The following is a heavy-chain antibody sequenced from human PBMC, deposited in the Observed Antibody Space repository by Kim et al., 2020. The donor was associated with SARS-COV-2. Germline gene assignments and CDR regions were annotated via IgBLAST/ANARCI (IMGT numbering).Heavy chain of an antibody. CDR1: GFTFSSYG. CDR3: AKASYGDYDYYYYYGMDV. D-gene: IGHD4-17*01. J-gene: IGHJ6*02. Sequence: GGSLRLSCAASGFTFSSYGMHWVRQAPGKGLEWVAVIWYDGSNKYYADSVKGRFTISRDNSKNTLYLQMNSLRAEDTAVYYCAKASYGDYDYYYYYGMDVWGQGTTVTVSS. V-gene: IGHV3-33*06. CDR2: IWYDGSNK.